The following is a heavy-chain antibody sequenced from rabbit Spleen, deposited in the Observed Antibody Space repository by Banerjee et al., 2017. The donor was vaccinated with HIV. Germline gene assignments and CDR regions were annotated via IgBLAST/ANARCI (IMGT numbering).Heavy chain of an antibody. Sequence: QSLEESGGDLVKPGASLTLPCTASGFSFSSSYYMCWVRRAPGKGLECIACIYGGDSGSTWYASWAKGRFTISKTSSTTVTLQMTSLTAADTATYFCARDRDGDTPYNSYYFDLWGQGTLVTVS. D-gene: IGHD2-1*01. J-gene: IGHJ4*01. CDR2: IYGGDSGST. CDR3: ARDRDGDTPYNSYYFDL. V-gene: IGHV1S40*01. CDR1: GFSFSSSYY.